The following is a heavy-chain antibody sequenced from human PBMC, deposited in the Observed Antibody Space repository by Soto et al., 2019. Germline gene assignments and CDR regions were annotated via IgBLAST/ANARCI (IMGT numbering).Heavy chain of an antibody. D-gene: IGHD3-3*01. CDR2: ISDSGATS. Sequence: SGGSLRLSCVASGFSLSSHAVSWVRQTPEKGLEWVSSISDSGATSSYADFVKGRFTVSRDNSRNTLYLQMDSLTGDDTAVYYCTKGGDSWSGYAQHWGQGALVTVSS. CDR3: TKGGDSWSGYAQH. J-gene: IGHJ1*01. V-gene: IGHV3-23*01. CDR1: GFSLSSHA.